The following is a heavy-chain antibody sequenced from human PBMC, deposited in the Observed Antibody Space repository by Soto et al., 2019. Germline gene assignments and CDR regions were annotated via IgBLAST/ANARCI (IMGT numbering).Heavy chain of an antibody. CDR2: IYYSGST. CDR1: GGSISSGGYY. CDR3: ARGGILTPYWYFDL. D-gene: IGHD2-15*01. Sequence: QVQLQESGPGLVKPSQTLSLTCTVSGGSISSGGYYWSWIRQHPGKGLEWIGYIYYSGSTYYNPSLKSRVTISVDTSKNQFSLKLSSVTAADTAVYYCARGGILTPYWYFDLWGRGTLVTVSS. J-gene: IGHJ2*01. V-gene: IGHV4-31*03.